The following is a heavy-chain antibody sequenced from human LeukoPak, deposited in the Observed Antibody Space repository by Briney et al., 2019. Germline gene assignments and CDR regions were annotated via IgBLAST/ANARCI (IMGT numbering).Heavy chain of an antibody. J-gene: IGHJ6*02. CDR2: IIPMFGTA. D-gene: IGHD3-22*01. CDR3: ARDSDTVGITMIVSERHYGMDV. Sequence: SVKVSCKASGGTFSSNGISWVRQAPGQGLEWMGGIIPMFGTANYAQKFQGRVTITADESTSTAYVELSSLRSEDTAVYYCARDSDTVGITMIVSERHYGMDVWGQGTTVTVSS. V-gene: IGHV1-69*13. CDR1: GGTFSSNG.